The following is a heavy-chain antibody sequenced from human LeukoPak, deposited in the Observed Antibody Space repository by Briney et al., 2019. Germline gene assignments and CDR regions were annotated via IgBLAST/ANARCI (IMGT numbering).Heavy chain of an antibody. Sequence: SVKVSCKASGGTFSSYAISWVRQAPGQGLEWMGGIIPIFGTANYAQKFQGRVTITADESTSTAYMELSSLRSEDTAVYYCARGYCSSTSCLGDWFDPWGQGTLSPSPQ. V-gene: IGHV1-69*01. CDR2: IIPIFGTA. CDR1: GGTFSSYA. CDR3: ARGYCSSTSCLGDWFDP. J-gene: IGHJ5*02. D-gene: IGHD2-2*01.